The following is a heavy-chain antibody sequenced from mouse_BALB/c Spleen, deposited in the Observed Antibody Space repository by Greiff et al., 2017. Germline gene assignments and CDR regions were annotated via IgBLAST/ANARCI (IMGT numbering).Heavy chain of an antibody. CDR1: GFAFSSYD. D-gene: IGHD2-14*01. J-gene: IGHJ2*01. CDR2: ISSGGGST. CDR3: ARYRYEGYFDY. Sequence: EVKVVESGGGLVKPGGSLKLSCAASGFAFSSYDMSWVRQTPEKRLEWVAYISSGGGSTYYPDTVKGRFTISRDNAKNTLYLQMSSLKSEDTAMYYCARYRYEGYFDYWGQGTTLTVSS. V-gene: IGHV5-12-1*01.